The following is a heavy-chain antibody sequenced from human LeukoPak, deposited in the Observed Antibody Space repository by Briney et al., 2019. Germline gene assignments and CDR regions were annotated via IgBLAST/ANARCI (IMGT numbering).Heavy chain of an antibody. CDR1: GGTFSSYA. J-gene: IGHJ3*02. V-gene: IGHV1-69*05. D-gene: IGHD1-26*01. CDR2: IIPIFGTA. Sequence: GASVKVSCKASGGTFSSYAISWVRQAPGQGLEWMGGIIPIFGTANYAQKFQGRVTITTDESTSTAYMELSSLRSEDTAVYYCARPIVGATLEAFDIWGQGKMVTVSS. CDR3: ARPIVGATLEAFDI.